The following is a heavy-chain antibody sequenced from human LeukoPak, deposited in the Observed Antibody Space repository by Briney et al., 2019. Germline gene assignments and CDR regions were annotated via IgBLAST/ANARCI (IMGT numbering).Heavy chain of an antibody. CDR3: ATHTFGGVIDLYYFDY. V-gene: IGHV1-2*02. J-gene: IGHJ4*02. D-gene: IGHD3-16*02. CDR1: GYTFTSYG. Sequence: EASVKVSCKASGYTFTSYGISWVRQAPGQGLEWMGWINPNSGGTNYAQKFQGRVTMTRDTSISTAYMELSRLRSDDTAVYYCATHTFGGVIDLYYFDYWGQGTLVTVSS. CDR2: INPNSGGT.